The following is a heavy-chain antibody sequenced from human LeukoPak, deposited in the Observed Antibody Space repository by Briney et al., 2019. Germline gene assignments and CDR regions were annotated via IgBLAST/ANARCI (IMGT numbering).Heavy chain of an antibody. CDR1: GYTFTSYY. D-gene: IGHD1-26*01. CDR3: AKVYFGWELQV. CDR2: INPSVGST. V-gene: IGHV1-46*01. Sequence: ASVKVSCKASGYTFTSYYMHWVRQAPGQALEWMGIINPSVGSTSYAQKFQGRVTMPRDTSTSTVYMELSSLRSEDTAVYYCAKVYFGWELQVWGQGTLVTVSS. J-gene: IGHJ4*02.